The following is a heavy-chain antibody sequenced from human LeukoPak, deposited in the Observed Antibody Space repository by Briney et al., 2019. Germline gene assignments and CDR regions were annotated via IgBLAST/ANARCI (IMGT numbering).Heavy chain of an antibody. D-gene: IGHD5-12*01. CDR3: AKERLRLHYGMDV. Sequence: GGSLRLSCAASGFTFSNYWMSWVRQAPEKGLEWVANIKQDGSEKYYVDSVKGRFTISRDNSKNTLYLQMNSLRAEDTAVYYCAKERLRLHYGMDVWGKGTTVTVSS. J-gene: IGHJ6*04. CDR2: IKQDGSEK. CDR1: GFTFSNYW. V-gene: IGHV3-7*03.